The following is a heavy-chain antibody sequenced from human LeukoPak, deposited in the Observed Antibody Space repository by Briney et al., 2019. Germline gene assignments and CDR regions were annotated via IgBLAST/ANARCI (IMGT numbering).Heavy chain of an antibody. CDR1: GYTFTIYA. CDR3: AVGLDYGGNSFDY. Sequence: ASVKVSCKASGYTFTIYAMHWVRQAPGQRLEWMGWINAGNGNTKYSQKFQGRVTITRDTSASTAYMELSSLRSEDTAVYYCAVGLDYGGNSFDYWGQGTLVTVSS. V-gene: IGHV1-3*01. D-gene: IGHD4-23*01. J-gene: IGHJ4*02. CDR2: INAGNGNT.